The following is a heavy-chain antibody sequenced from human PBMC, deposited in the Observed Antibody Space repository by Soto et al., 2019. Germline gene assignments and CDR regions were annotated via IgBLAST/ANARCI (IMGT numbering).Heavy chain of an antibody. CDR2: VFYSGNT. CDR1: GGSIGSYY. CDR3: ARDLICCGMDV. J-gene: IGHJ6*02. D-gene: IGHD2-8*01. Sequence: SEPLSLPIHFTGGSIGSYYWTCMLQSPGKGLEWLGNVFYSGNTNLNPSLRDRLSISVDTSKNKFSLMLNSVTAADTAVYYCARDLICCGMDVCGQGTTVTVSS. V-gene: IGHV4-59*01.